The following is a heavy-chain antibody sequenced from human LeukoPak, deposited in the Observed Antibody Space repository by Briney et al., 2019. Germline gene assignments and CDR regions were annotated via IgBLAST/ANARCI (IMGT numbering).Heavy chain of an antibody. CDR2: INPNSGGT. CDR3: ARESSGWYYHY. D-gene: IGHD6-19*01. CDR1: GYTFTGYD. Sequence: ASVKVSCKASGYTFTGYDMHWVRQAPGQGLEWMGRINPNSGGTNYAQKFQGRVTMTRDTSISPAYMELSRLRSDDTAVYYCARESSGWYYHYWGQGTLVTVSS. J-gene: IGHJ4*02. V-gene: IGHV1-2*06.